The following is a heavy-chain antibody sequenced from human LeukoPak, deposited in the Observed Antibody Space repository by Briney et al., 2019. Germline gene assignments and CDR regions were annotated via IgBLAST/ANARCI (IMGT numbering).Heavy chain of an antibody. CDR1: GYTFTGHY. Sequence: ASVKVSCKASGYTFTGHYMHWVRQAPGQGLEWMGRINPNSGGTNYAQKFQGRVTMTRDTSISTAYMELSRLRSDDTAVYYCARVMLAYSSGWQNFQHWGQGTLVTVSS. CDR2: INPNSGGT. J-gene: IGHJ1*01. CDR3: ARVMLAYSSGWQNFQH. V-gene: IGHV1-2*06. D-gene: IGHD6-19*01.